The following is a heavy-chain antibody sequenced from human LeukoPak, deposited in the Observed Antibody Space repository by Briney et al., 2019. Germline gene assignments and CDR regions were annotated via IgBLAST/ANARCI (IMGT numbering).Heavy chain of an antibody. Sequence: SETLSLTCTVFGGAISSYYWSWIRQPPGKGLEWIGYIYYSGRTNYSPSLKSRVTISVDTSKNQFSLKLSSVTAADTAVYYCARWQENCSSTSCYLYYFDYWGQGTLVTVSS. CDR2: IYYSGRT. J-gene: IGHJ4*02. CDR3: ARWQENCSSTSCYLYYFDY. V-gene: IGHV4-59*01. CDR1: GGAISSYY. D-gene: IGHD2-2*01.